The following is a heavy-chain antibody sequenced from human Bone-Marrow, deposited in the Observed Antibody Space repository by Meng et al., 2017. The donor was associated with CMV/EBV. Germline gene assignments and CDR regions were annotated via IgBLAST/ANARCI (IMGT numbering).Heavy chain of an antibody. Sequence: ASVKVSCKASGYTFTSYGISWVRQAPGQGLEWMGWISAYNGNTNYAQKLQGRVTMTTDTSTSTAYMELRSLRSDDTAVYYCARENWAGSSSWYGVDPTINYGMDVWGQGPTVTVSS. CDR3: ARENWAGSSSWYGVDPTINYGMDV. D-gene: IGHD6-13*01. CDR2: ISAYNGNT. V-gene: IGHV1-18*01. J-gene: IGHJ6*02. CDR1: GYTFTSYG.